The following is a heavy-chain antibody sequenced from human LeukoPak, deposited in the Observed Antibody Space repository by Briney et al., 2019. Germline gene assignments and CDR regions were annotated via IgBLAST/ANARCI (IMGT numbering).Heavy chain of an antibody. J-gene: IGHJ3*02. Sequence: PGGSLRLSCAASGFTFSSYWMSWVRQAPGKGLEWVANIKQDGSEKYYVDSVKGRFTISRDNAKNSLYLQMNSLRAEDTAVYYCARVRPAASDAFDIWGQGTMVTVSS. CDR1: GFTFSSYW. CDR2: IKQDGSEK. V-gene: IGHV3-7*01. D-gene: IGHD2-2*01. CDR3: ARVRPAASDAFDI.